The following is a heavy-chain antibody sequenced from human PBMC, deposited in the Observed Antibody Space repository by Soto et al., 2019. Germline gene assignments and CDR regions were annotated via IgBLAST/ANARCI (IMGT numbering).Heavy chain of an antibody. V-gene: IGHV3-23*01. CDR2: SSGSGGST. D-gene: IGHD1-26*01. CDR3: ARRGSGSYYDY. J-gene: IGHJ4*02. Sequence: EVQLLESGGGLVQPGGSLRLSCVASGFTFSSYAMRWVRQAPVKGLEWVSASSGSGGSTYYADSVKGRFTISRDNSKNTLYLQMNSLRAEDTAVYYCARRGSGSYYDYWGQGTLVTVSS. CDR1: GFTFSSYA.